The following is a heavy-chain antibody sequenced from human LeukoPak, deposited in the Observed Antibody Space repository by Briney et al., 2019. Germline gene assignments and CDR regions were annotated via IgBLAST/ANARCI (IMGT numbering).Heavy chain of an antibody. J-gene: IGHJ3*02. Sequence: SETLSLTCTVSGGSISSSSYYWGWIRQPPGKGLGWIGSIYYSGSAYYNPSLKSRVTISVDTSKNQFSPKLSSVTAADTAVYYCARPTRSSSGWRDDAFDIWGQGTMVTVSS. CDR2: IYYSGSA. V-gene: IGHV4-39*01. CDR1: GGSISSSSYY. CDR3: ARPTRSSSGWRDDAFDI. D-gene: IGHD6-19*01.